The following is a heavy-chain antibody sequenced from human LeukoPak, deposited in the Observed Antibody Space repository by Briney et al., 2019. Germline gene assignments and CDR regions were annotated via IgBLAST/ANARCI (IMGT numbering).Heavy chain of an antibody. Sequence: SETLSLTCAVYGGSFSGYYWSWIRQPPGKGLEWIGEINHSGSTNYNPSPKSRVTISVDTSKNQFSLKLSSVTAADTAVYYCARGPGSSGDRSPGGMDVWGQGTTVTVSS. V-gene: IGHV4-34*01. D-gene: IGHD2-21*02. J-gene: IGHJ6*02. CDR2: INHSGST. CDR1: GGSFSGYY. CDR3: ARGPGSSGDRSPGGMDV.